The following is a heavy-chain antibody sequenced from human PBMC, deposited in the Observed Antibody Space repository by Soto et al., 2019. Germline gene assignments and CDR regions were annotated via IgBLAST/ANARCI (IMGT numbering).Heavy chain of an antibody. Sequence: QVQLVQSGDEVKKPGSSVRVSCKASGGTFSSYAISWVRQAPGQGLEWMGGIIPIFGTANYAQKFQGRVTITADESTSTAYMELSSLRSEDTAVYYCARTPTSNYYFDYWGQGTLVTVSS. CDR1: GGTFSSYA. D-gene: IGHD1-1*01. CDR2: IIPIFGTA. CDR3: ARTPTSNYYFDY. V-gene: IGHV1-69*01. J-gene: IGHJ4*02.